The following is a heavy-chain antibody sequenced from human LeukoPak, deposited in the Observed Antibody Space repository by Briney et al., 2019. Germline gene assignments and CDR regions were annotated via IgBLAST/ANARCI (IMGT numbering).Heavy chain of an antibody. CDR1: RFTFIGYT. J-gene: IGHJ4*02. D-gene: IGHD6-19*01. Sequence: KPGGSLRLSCAASRFTFIGYTMNCVRQAPGKGLEWVSSISSRSTYIYYADSVKGRFTISRDNAKNSLYLQMNSLRAEDTAVYYCAREESGSSGWYDYCGQRTLVTVSS. CDR2: ISSRSTYI. CDR3: AREESGSSGWYDY. V-gene: IGHV3-21*01.